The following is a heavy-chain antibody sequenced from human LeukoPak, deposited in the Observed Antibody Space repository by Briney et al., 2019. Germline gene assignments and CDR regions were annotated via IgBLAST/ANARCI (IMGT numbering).Heavy chain of an antibody. CDR2: ISWNSGSI. Sequence: GRSLRLSCAASGFTFDDYAMHWVRQAPGKGLEWVSGISWNSGSIGYADSVKGRFTISRDNAKNSLYLQMNSLRAEDMALYYCASLVVVTAIQAFDIWGQGTMVTVSS. CDR1: GFTFDDYA. J-gene: IGHJ3*02. CDR3: ASLVVVTAIQAFDI. D-gene: IGHD2-21*02. V-gene: IGHV3-9*03.